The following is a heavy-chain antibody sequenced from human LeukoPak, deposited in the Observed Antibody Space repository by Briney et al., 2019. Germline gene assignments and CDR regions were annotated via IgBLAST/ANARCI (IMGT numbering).Heavy chain of an antibody. CDR1: GFTFSSSA. CDR3: ARDRDSSGWYEGFDY. CDR2: ISYDGSNK. V-gene: IGHV3-30-3*01. J-gene: IGHJ4*02. D-gene: IGHD6-19*01. Sequence: PGRSLRLSCAASGFTFSSSAVHWVRQAPDKGLEWVAVISYDGSNKYYADSVKGRFTISRDNSKNTLYLQMNSLRADDTAVYYCARDRDSSGWYEGFDYWGQGTLVTVSS.